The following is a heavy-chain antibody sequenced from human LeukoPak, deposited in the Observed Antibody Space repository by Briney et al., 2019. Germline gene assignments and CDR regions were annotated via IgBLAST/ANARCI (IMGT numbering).Heavy chain of an antibody. CDR3: ARVRQYQLLPRRYFDL. D-gene: IGHD2-2*01. J-gene: IGHJ2*01. Sequence: AASVKVSCKASGYTFTGYYMQWVRQAPGQGLEWMGWINPNSGGTNYAQKFQDRVTMTRDTSITTAYMELSRLTSDDTAVYYCARVRQYQLLPRRYFDLWGRGTLVTVSS. CDR1: GYTFTGYY. V-gene: IGHV1-2*02. CDR2: INPNSGGT.